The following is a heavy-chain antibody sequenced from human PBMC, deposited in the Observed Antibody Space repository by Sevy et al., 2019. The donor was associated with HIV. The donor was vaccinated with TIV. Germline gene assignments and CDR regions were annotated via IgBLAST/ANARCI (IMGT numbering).Heavy chain of an antibody. CDR1: GFIFNSHS. Sequence: GGSLRLSCAAAGFIFNSHSMSWVRQAPGKGLEWVGRIKARADGGTTDYAAPVKGRFTISRDDSKNTLYLQMNSLKAEDTAVYYCSTDPIIVLLVTDGMDVWGQGTTVTVSS. V-gene: IGHV3-15*01. J-gene: IGHJ6*02. CDR2: IKARADGGTT. CDR3: STDPIIVLLVTDGMDV. D-gene: IGHD2-8*01.